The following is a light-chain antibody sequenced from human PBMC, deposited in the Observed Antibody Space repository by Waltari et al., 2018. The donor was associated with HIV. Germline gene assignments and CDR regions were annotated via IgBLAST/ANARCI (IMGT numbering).Light chain of an antibody. J-gene: IGLJ2*01. CDR1: NSNIGRHT. V-gene: IGLV1-44*01. CDR3: ASWDDSFNGPV. Sequence: QSVLTQPPSASGPPGQRVTISCSGSNSNIGRHTVSWFQQLPGTTPKVLIYGKHQRPSGVPDRFSGSKSGTSASLAISGLQSDDEADYFCASWDDSFNGPVFGGGTKLTVV. CDR2: GKH.